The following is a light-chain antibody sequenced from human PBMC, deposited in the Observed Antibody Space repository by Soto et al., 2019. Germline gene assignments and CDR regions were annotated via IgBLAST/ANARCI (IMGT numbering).Light chain of an antibody. CDR3: QQYNNWPET. Sequence: DIQMTQSPSTLSASVGDRVTITCRASQSISGWLAWYHQRPGRAPNLLLYKTSSLESGVPSRFSGSGSGTEFTLTISSLQSEDFAVYYCQQYNNWPETFGQGTKVDI. CDR1: QSISGW. CDR2: KTS. J-gene: IGKJ1*01. V-gene: IGKV1-5*03.